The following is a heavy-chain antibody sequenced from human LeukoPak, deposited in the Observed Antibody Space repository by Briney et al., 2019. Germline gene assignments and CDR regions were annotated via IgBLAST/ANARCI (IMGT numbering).Heavy chain of an antibody. CDR2: ISYDGSNK. CDR1: GFTFSSYA. V-gene: IGHV3-30-3*01. D-gene: IGHD5-18*01. J-gene: IGHJ4*02. CDR3: AGRLTGYSSGYVH. Sequence: PGGSLRLSCAASGFTFSSYAMHWVRQAPGKGLEWVAVISYDGSNKYYADSVKGRFTISRDNSENIVYLQMNNLRVEDTAVYYCAGRLTGYSSGYVHWGQGTLVTVSS.